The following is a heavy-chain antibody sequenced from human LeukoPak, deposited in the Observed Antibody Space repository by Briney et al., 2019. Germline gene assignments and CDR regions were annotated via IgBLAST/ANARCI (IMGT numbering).Heavy chain of an antibody. CDR2: INHSGST. J-gene: IGHJ6*03. D-gene: IGHD5-18*01. CDR3: ARVGYSYVINDWSRTGLGAYPTKYYYHMDV. V-gene: IGHV4-34*01. Sequence: SETLSLTFAVCGGTFSGYYWSWIRQPPGKGLEWIGEINHSGSTNYNPSLKSRVTISVDTSKNQFSLKLSSVTAADTAVYFCARVGYSYVINDWSRTGLGAYPTKYYYHMDVWGKGTTVTVSS. CDR1: GGTFSGYY.